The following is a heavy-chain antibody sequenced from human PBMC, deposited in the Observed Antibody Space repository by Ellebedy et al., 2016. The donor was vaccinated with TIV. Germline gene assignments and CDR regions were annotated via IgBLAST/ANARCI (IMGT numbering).Heavy chain of an antibody. CDR3: ARDCYYDSSGCIHH. CDR2: IPHDGSIK. J-gene: IGHJ1*01. D-gene: IGHD3-22*01. CDR1: GFTFSDYA. Sequence: GESLKISCTASGFTFSDYAMHWVRQAPGKGLEWVAVIPHDGSIKNYADSVKGRFTISRDNSKNTLYLQINSLRVEDTAVYHCARDCYYDSSGCIHHWGQGTLVTVSS. V-gene: IGHV3-30*04.